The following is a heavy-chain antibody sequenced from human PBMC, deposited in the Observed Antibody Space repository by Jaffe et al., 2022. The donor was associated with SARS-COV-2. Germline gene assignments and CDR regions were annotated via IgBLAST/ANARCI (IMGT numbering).Heavy chain of an antibody. CDR1: GFTFSSYG. Sequence: QVQLVESGGGVVQPGRSLRLSCAASGFTFSSYGMHWVRQAPGKGLEWVAVIWYDGSNKYYADSVKGRFTISRDNSKNTLYLQMNSLRAEDTAVYYCARGSFLEWLLHRLDYWGQGTLVTVSS. D-gene: IGHD3-3*01. J-gene: IGHJ4*02. V-gene: IGHV3-33*01. CDR2: IWYDGSNK. CDR3: ARGSFLEWLLHRLDY.